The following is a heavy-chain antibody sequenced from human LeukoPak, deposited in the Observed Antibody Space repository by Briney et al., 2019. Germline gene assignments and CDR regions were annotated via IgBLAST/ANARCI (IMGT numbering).Heavy chain of an antibody. D-gene: IGHD4-23*01. CDR1: GYTFTSYG. CDR3: ARDATVVTPTGY. V-gene: IGHV1-18*01. CDR2: ISAYNGDT. Sequence: ASVKVSCKASGYTFTSYGISWVRQAPGQGLEWMGWISAYNGDTNYAQKLQGRVTMTTDTSTSTAYMELRSLRSDDTAVYYCARDATVVTPTGYWGQGTLVTVSS. J-gene: IGHJ4*02.